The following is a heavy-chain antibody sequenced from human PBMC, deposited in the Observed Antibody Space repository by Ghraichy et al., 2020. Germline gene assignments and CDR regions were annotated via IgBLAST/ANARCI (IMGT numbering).Heavy chain of an antibody. Sequence: GGSLRLSCAASGFTFSNYAMVWVRQAPGKGLEWVSVISGISGTTYYAGPVEGRFTISRDNSNNILYLQMNSLRAEDTAVYYCAKVDTTDYSSVKERPSDSWGQGHLGTVSS. D-gene: IGHD1-1*01. CDR2: ISGISGTT. CDR1: GFTFSNYA. CDR3: AKVDTTDYSSVKERPSDS. V-gene: IGHV3-23*01. J-gene: IGHJ4*02.